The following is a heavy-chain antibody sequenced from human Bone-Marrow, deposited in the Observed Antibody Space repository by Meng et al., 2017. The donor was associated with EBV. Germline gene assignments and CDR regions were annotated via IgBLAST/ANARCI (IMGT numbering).Heavy chain of an antibody. CDR2: IYYSGST. J-gene: IGHJ4*02. CDR1: GGSISIYH. D-gene: IGHD5-18*01. Sequence: QGPLTGSCPGLMKPSRSPPPTLTVSGGSISIYHWSWIRPPPGKGLEWIGHIYYSGSTNYNPSLKSRVTISVDPSKNQFSLKLSSVTAADTAVYYCARDMNGYSYGYYLDYWGQGTLVTVSS. V-gene: IGHV4-59*01. CDR3: ARDMNGYSYGYYLDY.